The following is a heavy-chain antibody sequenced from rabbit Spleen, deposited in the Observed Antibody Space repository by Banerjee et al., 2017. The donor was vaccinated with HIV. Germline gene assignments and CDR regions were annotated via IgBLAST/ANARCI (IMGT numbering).Heavy chain of an antibody. D-gene: IGHD8-1*01. CDR3: ARDTGSSFSSYGMDL. V-gene: IGHV1S40*01. J-gene: IGHJ6*01. Sequence: QSLEESGGDLVKPGASLTLTCTASGISFSYNDYMCWVRQPPGKGPEWIACIGAGVSYTTYYATWAKGRFTISKTSSTTVTLQMTSLTAADTATYFCARDTGSSFSSYGMDLWGPGTLVTVS. CDR1: GISFSYNDY. CDR2: IGAGVSYTT.